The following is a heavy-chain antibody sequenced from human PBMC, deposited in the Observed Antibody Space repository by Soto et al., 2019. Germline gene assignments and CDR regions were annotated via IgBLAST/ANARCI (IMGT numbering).Heavy chain of an antibody. J-gene: IGHJ3*02. Sequence: SETLSLTCTVSGGSISSYYWSWIRQPPGKGLEWIGYIYYSGSTNYNTSLKSRVTISVDTSKNQFSLKLSSVTAADTGVYYCARDRYSSSWQNAFDIWGQGTMVTVSS. CDR3: ARDRYSSSWQNAFDI. CDR1: GGSISSYY. CDR2: IYYSGST. D-gene: IGHD6-13*01. V-gene: IGHV4-59*01.